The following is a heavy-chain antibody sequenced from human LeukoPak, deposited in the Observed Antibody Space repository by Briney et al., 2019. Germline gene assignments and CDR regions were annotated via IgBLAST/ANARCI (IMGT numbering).Heavy chain of an antibody. CDR2: ISGSSNYI. V-gene: IGHV3-21*01. D-gene: IGHD6-19*01. J-gene: IGHJ5*02. CDR3: ARDPSSGWYLKGWFDP. Sequence: GGSLRLSCAASGFAFSSYAMSWVRQAPRKGLEWVSAISGSSNYIYYADPVKGRFTISRDNAKNSLYLQMNSLRAEDTAVYYCARDPSSGWYLKGWFDPWGQGTLVTVSS. CDR1: GFAFSSYA.